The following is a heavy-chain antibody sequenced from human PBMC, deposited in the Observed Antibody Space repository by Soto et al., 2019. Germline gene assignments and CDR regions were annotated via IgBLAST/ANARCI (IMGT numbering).Heavy chain of an antibody. Sequence: SVKVSCKASGGTFSSYAISWVRQAPGQGLEWMGGIIPIFGTANYAQKFQGRVTITADKSTSTAYMELSSLRSEDTAVYYCARDAVETTPEYMSAADYYGMDVWGQGTTVTVSS. CDR1: GGTFSSYA. J-gene: IGHJ6*02. V-gene: IGHV1-69*06. CDR2: IIPIFGTA. D-gene: IGHD4-4*01. CDR3: ARDAVETTPEYMSAADYYGMDV.